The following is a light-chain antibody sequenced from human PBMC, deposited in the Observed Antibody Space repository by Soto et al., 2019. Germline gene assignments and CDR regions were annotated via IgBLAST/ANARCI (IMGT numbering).Light chain of an antibody. J-gene: IGLJ1*01. CDR2: EVS. CDR3: CSYAGSTV. V-gene: IGLV2-23*02. Sequence: QSVLNQPAPVFGCPGQSITISCTGTSSDVGSYNLVSWYQQHPGKAPKLMIYEVSKRPSGVSNRFSGSKSGNTASLTISGLQAEDEADYYCCSYAGSTVFGTGTKVTV. CDR1: SSDVGSYNL.